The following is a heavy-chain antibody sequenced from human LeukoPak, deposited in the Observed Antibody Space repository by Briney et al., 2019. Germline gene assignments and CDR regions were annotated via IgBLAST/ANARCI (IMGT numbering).Heavy chain of an antibody. CDR2: VSDTGGDT. CDR1: GFSFSTYG. V-gene: IGHV3-23*01. D-gene: IGHD5-24*01. J-gene: IGHJ4*02. CDR3: AKRSLYNGTPYFDC. Sequence: PGGSLRLSCAASGFSFSTYGMIWVRQAPGKGLEWVSSVSDTGGDTYYADSVKGRFTVSRDNSKNTLFLQMNSLRADDTAMYYCAKRSLYNGTPYFDCWGQGTLVTVSS.